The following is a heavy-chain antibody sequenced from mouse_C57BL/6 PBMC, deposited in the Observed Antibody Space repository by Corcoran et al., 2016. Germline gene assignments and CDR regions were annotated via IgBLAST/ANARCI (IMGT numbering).Heavy chain of an antibody. Sequence: EVQLQQSGPVLVKPGASVKMSCKASGYTFTDYYMNWVKQSHGKSLEWIGVINPYNGGTSYNQKFKGKATLTVDKSSSTAYMELNSLTSEDSAVYYCARGNDGYYYWGQGTTLTVSS. V-gene: IGHV1-19*01. D-gene: IGHD2-3*01. CDR1: GYTFTDYY. CDR3: ARGNDGYYY. J-gene: IGHJ2*01. CDR2: INPYNGGT.